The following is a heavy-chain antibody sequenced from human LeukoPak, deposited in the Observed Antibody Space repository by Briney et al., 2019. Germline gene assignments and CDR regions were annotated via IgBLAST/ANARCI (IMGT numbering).Heavy chain of an antibody. Sequence: ASVRVSCKVSGNSFSEFYLHWVRQAPGQGLEWMGWISAYNGNTNYAQKLQGRVTMTTDTSTSTAYMELRSLRSDDTAVYYCARVYDILTGSIYFDYWGQGTLVTVSS. CDR1: GNSFSEFY. J-gene: IGHJ4*02. V-gene: IGHV1-18*04. D-gene: IGHD3-9*01. CDR2: ISAYNGNT. CDR3: ARVYDILTGSIYFDY.